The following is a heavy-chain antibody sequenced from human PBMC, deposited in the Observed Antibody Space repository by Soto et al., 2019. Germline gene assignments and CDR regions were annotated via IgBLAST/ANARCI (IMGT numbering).Heavy chain of an antibody. D-gene: IGHD3-16*01. V-gene: IGHV4-4*02. CDR3: ASYVATAGYGAFDI. Sequence: SETLSLTCALSGGSVSDKRWWTWVRQTPGKGLEWIGETFRKGDTNYNAFLKSRVSISIEKSRNQVSLILTSVTAADTAGYYCASYVATAGYGAFDICGQGXVVTV. CDR2: TFRKGDT. J-gene: IGHJ3*02. CDR1: GGSVSDKRW.